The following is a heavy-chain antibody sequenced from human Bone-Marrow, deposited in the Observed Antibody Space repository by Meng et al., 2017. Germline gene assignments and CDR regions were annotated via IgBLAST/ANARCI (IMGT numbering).Heavy chain of an antibody. Sequence: SVKVSCKASGGTFSSYTISWVRQAPGQGLEWMGRIIPILGIANYAQKFQGRVTITADKSTSTAYMELSSLRSEDTAVYYCARGAVRYSGSLGYWGQGTLVTVSS. CDR2: IIPILGIA. D-gene: IGHD1-26*01. CDR1: GGTFSSYT. CDR3: ARGAVRYSGSLGY. J-gene: IGHJ4*02. V-gene: IGHV1-69*02.